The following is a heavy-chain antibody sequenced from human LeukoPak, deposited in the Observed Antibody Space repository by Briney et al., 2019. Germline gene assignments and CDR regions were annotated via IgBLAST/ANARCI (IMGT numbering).Heavy chain of an antibody. CDR3: ARDRAEGKTWVEFDP. Sequence: GGSLRLSCAASGFIVNSYAMSWVRQAPGKGLAWVSLIYSDGVTQYADSVKGRFTISRDNSKGTLYLQMNSLRDEDTAVYFCARDRAEGKTWVEFDPWGQGTLVTVSS. CDR1: GFIVNSYA. J-gene: IGHJ5*02. V-gene: IGHV3-66*02. CDR2: IYSDGVT.